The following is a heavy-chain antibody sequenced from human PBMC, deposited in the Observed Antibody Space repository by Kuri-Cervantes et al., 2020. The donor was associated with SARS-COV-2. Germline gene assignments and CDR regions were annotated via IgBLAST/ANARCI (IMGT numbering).Heavy chain of an antibody. CDR1: GFTFSSYA. Sequence: GGSLRLSCAASGFTFSSYAMSWARQAPGKGLEWVSAISGSGGSTYYADSVKGRFTISRDNSKNTLYLQMNSLRAEDTAVYYCAKDMRGTRTYFHHWGQGTLVTVSS. J-gene: IGHJ4*02. V-gene: IGHV3-23*01. CDR3: AKDMRGTRTYFHH. D-gene: IGHD1-7*01. CDR2: ISGSGGST.